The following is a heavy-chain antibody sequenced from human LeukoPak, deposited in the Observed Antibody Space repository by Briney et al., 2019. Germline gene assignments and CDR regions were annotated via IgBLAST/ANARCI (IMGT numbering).Heavy chain of an antibody. CDR1: GDSIIGYY. D-gene: IGHD1-1*01. J-gene: IGHJ4*02. CDR2: IHYSGST. V-gene: IGHV4-59*01. Sequence: PSETLSLTCTVSGDSIIGYYWSWIRQPPGKGLEWIGYIHYSGSTNYNPSPQSRVTISVDTSRSHFSLKLSSATAADTAVYYCARGERLGPDFWGQGTLVTVSS. CDR3: ARGERLGPDF.